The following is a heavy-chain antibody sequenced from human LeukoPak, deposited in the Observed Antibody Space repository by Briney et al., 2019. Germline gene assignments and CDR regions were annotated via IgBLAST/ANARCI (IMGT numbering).Heavy chain of an antibody. CDR3: ATLTPPRYCGSTSCYPYCMDV. V-gene: IGHV5-51*01. D-gene: IGHD2-2*01. CDR2: SYPADADT. Sequence: VSLQSPSQASAYRFTTYWSSWVGQMPGKGREWMGMSYPADADTRSRPSSQRHVTISAEKSISTTYLQWSSLSAPDPPMYYCATLTPPRYCGSTSCYPYCMDVWGQGTTVTVSS. CDR1: AYRFTTYW. J-gene: IGHJ6*02.